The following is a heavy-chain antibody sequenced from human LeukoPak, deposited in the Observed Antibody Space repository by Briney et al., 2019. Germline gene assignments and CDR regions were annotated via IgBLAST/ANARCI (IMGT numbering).Heavy chain of an antibody. J-gene: IGHJ5*02. CDR3: ARDRFPHTYYDILTGPNWFDP. Sequence: SETLSLTCAVSGGSMSSGGYYWSWNRQHPGKGLEWIGYIHYSGSTNYNPSLKSRVTISVDTSKNQFSLKLSSVTAADTAVYYCARDRFPHTYYDILTGPNWFDPWGQGTLVTVSS. V-gene: IGHV4-31*11. D-gene: IGHD3-9*01. CDR1: GGSMSSGGYY. CDR2: IHYSGST.